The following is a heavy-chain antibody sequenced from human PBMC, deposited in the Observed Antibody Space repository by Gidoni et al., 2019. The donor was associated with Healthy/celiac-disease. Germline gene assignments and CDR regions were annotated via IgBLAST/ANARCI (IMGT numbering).Heavy chain of an antibody. D-gene: IGHD6-19*01. V-gene: IGHV1-69-2*01. CDR3: ATGVSSDSSGWYAKDYYYYYMDV. CDR2: VDPEDGET. J-gene: IGHJ6*03. CDR1: GYTFTDYY. Sequence: VQLVQSGAEVKKPGATVKISCKVSGYTFTDYYMHWVQQAPGKGLEWMGLVDPEDGETIYAEKFQGRVTITADTSTDTAYMELSSLRSEDTAVYYCATGVSSDSSGWYAKDYYYYYMDVWGKGTTVTVSS.